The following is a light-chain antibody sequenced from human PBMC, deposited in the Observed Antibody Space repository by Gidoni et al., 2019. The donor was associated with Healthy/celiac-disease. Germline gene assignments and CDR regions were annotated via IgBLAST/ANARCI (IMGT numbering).Light chain of an antibody. CDR3: QKSYSTPRT. CDR1: QSISSY. V-gene: IGKV1-39*01. CDR2: AAS. J-gene: IGKJ2*01. Sequence: DIQMTHSPSSLSSSVGDRVTITCRASQSISSYLNWYQQKPGKAPKLLIYAASSLQSGVPSRFSGSGSGTDFTLTNRSQQPKDIATYYRQKSYSTPRTFGQGTKLEIK.